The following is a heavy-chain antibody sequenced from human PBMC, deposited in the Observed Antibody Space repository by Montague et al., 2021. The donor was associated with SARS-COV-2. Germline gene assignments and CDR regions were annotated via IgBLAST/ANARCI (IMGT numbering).Heavy chain of an antibody. CDR1: GGSFSTTRNY. CDR3: ARLNFHITIFGVVSSRVFDY. CDR2: IYYTETTYYNPAPISGTT. Sequence: SETLSLTCTLSGGSFSTTRNYWNWIRQPPGKGLEWIGTIYYTETTYYNPAPISGTTYYSPSLKSRVTISVDTSRNQVFLNLRSVTATDTAVYCCARLNFHITIFGVVSSRVFDYWGQGTLVTVSS. D-gene: IGHD3-3*01. V-gene: IGHV4-39*01. J-gene: IGHJ4*02.